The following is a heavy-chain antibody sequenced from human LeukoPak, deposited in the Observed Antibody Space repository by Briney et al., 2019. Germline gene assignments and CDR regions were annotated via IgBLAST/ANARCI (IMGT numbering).Heavy chain of an antibody. CDR1: GFTVSSND. CDR2: IYSGGNT. V-gene: IGHV3-66*01. Sequence: PGGSLRLSCAASGFTVSSNDMNWVRQAPGKGLEWVSVIYSGGNTYYADSVKGRFTISRDNAKNSLYLQMNSLRAEDTAVYYCARDPLGRYCSSTSCSPVDYWGQGTLVTVSS. CDR3: ARDPLGRYCSSTSCSPVDY. D-gene: IGHD2-2*01. J-gene: IGHJ4*02.